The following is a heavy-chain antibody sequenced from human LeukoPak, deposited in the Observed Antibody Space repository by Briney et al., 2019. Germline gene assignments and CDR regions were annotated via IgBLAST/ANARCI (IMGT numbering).Heavy chain of an antibody. Sequence: SETLSLTCEVSGYSISSDKYWGWIRQPPGKGLEWIGSIYHTGSTYYNPSLKRRVSISVATSKNQFSLKFTSVTAADTAVYYCARSHSGWQGHNNWFDPWGQGTLVTVSS. D-gene: IGHD6-19*01. CDR3: ARSHSGWQGHNNWFDP. CDR2: IYHTGST. J-gene: IGHJ5*02. CDR1: GYSISSDKY. V-gene: IGHV4-38-2*01.